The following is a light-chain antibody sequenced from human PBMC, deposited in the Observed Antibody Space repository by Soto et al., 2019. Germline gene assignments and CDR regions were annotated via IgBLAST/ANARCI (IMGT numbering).Light chain of an antibody. CDR1: QSITYW. CDR2: DVS. V-gene: IGKV1-5*01. J-gene: IGKJ2*01. Sequence: DIQMTQSPSSLSASVGDRVTITCRASQSITYWLAWYQQKPGRAPKLLIYDVSNLLSWGPSRLSGSGSGTEFTLTISSMQTDDSATYDCRKYHSFSLTFGQGTKVEIK. CDR3: RKYHSFSLT.